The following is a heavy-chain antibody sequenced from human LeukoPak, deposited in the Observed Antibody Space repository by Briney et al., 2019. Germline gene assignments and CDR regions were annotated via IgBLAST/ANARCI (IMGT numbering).Heavy chain of an antibody. Sequence: EGSLRLSCAASGFTFSNYSMTWIRQGPGKGLEWVSYISSSGSTIYYADSVKGRFTISRDSAKNSLYLQMNSLRSDDTAVYYCARDLGYSSSWYYWFDPWGQGTLVTVSS. CDR2: ISSSGSTI. D-gene: IGHD6-13*01. J-gene: IGHJ5*02. V-gene: IGHV3-11*01. CDR1: GFTFSNYS. CDR3: ARDLGYSSSWYYWFDP.